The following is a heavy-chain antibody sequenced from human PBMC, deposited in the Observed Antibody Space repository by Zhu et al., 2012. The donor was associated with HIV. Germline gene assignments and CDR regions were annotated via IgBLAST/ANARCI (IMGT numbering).Heavy chain of an antibody. CDR2: IYHSGST. D-gene: IGHD2-2*01. CDR1: GYSISSGYY. CDR3: ARHWGQGYCSSTSCYGAGTGRP. Sequence: QVQLQESGLGLVKPSETLSLTCAVSGYSISSGYYWGWIRQPPGKGLEWIGSIYHSGSTYYNPSLKSRVTISVDTSKNQFSLKLSSVTAADTAVYYCARHWGQGYCSSTSCYGAGTGRPWGQGTLVTVSS. V-gene: IGHV4-38-2*01. J-gene: IGHJ5*02.